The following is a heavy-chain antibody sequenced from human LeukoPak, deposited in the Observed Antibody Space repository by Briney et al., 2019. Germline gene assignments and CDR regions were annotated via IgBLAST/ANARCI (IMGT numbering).Heavy chain of an antibody. Sequence: SETLSLTCTVSGGSISSSSYYWGWIRQPPGKGLEWIGSIYYSGSTYYNPSLKSRVTISVDTSKNQFSLKLSSVTAADTAVYYCARDPRYYYDSSGYYGPGLEFDYWGQGTLVTVSS. V-gene: IGHV4-39*07. D-gene: IGHD3-22*01. CDR3: ARDPRYYYDSSGYYGPGLEFDY. CDR2: IYYSGST. CDR1: GGSISSSSYY. J-gene: IGHJ4*02.